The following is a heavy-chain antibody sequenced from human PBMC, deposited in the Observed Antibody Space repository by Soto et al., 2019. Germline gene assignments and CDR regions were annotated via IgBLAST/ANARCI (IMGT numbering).Heavy chain of an antibody. J-gene: IGHJ4*02. CDR2: INSDSTTT. CDR1: GFPFSTYA. CDR3: ARDLSH. Sequence: DVHLVESGGGLVQPGGSLRFSCAVSGFPFSTYAMHWVRQAPGKGLEWISYINSDSTTTFHADSVKGRFTVSRDNAKNSLYLQMSSLRHEDTAVYYCARDLSHWGQGTLVTVSS. V-gene: IGHV3-48*02.